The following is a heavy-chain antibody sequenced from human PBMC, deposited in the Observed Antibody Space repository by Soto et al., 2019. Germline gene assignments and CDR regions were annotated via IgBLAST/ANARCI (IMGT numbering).Heavy chain of an antibody. D-gene: IGHD3-9*01. CDR3: ARDRSFDWLLPIGRDFDY. J-gene: IGHJ4*02. CDR2: IGAYNGNT. V-gene: IGHV1-18*01. Sequence: ASVKVSCKASGYTFTSYGISWVRQAPGQGLEWMGWIGAYNGNTNYAQKLQGRVTMTTDTPTSTAYMELRSLRSDDTAVYYCARDRSFDWLLPIGRDFDYWGQGTLVTVSS. CDR1: GYTFTSYG.